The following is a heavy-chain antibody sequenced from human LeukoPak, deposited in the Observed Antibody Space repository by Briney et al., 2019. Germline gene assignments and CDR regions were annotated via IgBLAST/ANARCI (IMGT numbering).Heavy chain of an antibody. CDR3: ARVGSSGPKGAFDI. D-gene: IGHD3-22*01. Sequence: PSETLSLTCTVSGGSISSYYWSWIRQPPGKGLEWIGYIYYSGSTNYNPSLKSRVTISVDTSKNQFSLKLSSVTAADTAVYYCARVGSSGPKGAFDIWGQGTMVTVSS. CDR2: IYYSGST. J-gene: IGHJ3*02. CDR1: GGSISSYY. V-gene: IGHV4-59*01.